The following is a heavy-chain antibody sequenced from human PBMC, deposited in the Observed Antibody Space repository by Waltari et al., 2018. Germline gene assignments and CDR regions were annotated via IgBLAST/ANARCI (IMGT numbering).Heavy chain of an antibody. J-gene: IGHJ6*03. V-gene: IGHV1-58*02. CDR2: ILAANSKT. Sequence: QMQLLQSGPEVKKPGTSVKVACKASGLALATSAIQWVRQARGQGLEWIGWILAANSKTKYAQKFQDRVTITRDKSTSTAYMELHRLTSEDTAVYYCAANGAYYMDVWGKGATVNVSS. CDR1: GLALATSA. CDR3: AANGAYYMDV. D-gene: IGHD2-8*01.